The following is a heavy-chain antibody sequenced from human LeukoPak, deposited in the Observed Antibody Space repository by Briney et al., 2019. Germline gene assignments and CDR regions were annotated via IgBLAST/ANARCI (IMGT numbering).Heavy chain of an antibody. Sequence: PSETLSLTCTVSGGSISSYYWSWIRQPPGKGLEWIGYIYYSGSTNYNPSLKSRVTISVDTSKNQFSLKLSSVTAADTAVYYCARDPGYCSSTSCSYCMDVWGQGTTVTVSS. D-gene: IGHD2-2*01. V-gene: IGHV4-59*01. CDR2: IYYSGST. CDR3: ARDPGYCSSTSCSYCMDV. CDR1: GGSISSYY. J-gene: IGHJ6*02.